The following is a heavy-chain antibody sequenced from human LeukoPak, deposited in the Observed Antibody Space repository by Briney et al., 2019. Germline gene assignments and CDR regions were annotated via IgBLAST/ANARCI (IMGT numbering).Heavy chain of an antibody. CDR2: IKQDGSHK. D-gene: IGHD1-1*01. CDR3: ARGSERPRYLDY. V-gene: IGHV3-7*01. J-gene: IGHJ4*02. CDR1: GFRLSTYW. Sequence: GGSLRLSCAASGFRLSTYWMSWVRQAPGKGLEWVANIKQDGSHKNYVDSVKGRFTISRDNAKNSLYLQMNSLRAEDTAVYSCARGSERPRYLDYWGQGTLVTVSS.